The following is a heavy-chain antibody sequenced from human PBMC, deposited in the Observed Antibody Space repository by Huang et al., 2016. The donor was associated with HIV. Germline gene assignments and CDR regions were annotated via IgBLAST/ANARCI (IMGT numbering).Heavy chain of an antibody. Sequence: EVQLVQSEAEVKKPGESLKISCRGSGYSFTNYWIGWVRQRPGEGLEWMGVIYPADSDTRYSPSFQGQVTFSADKSTRTAYLQWSSLQASDTAIDYCARSEVLVTAVPFDHWGQGTLVTVSS. V-gene: IGHV5-51*03. CDR3: ARSEVLVTAVPFDH. D-gene: IGHD2-21*02. CDR2: IYPADSDT. CDR1: GYSFTNYW. J-gene: IGHJ4*02.